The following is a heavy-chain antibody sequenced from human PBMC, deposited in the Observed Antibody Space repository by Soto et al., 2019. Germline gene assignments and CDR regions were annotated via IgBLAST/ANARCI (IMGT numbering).Heavy chain of an antibody. CDR2: IYHSGST. CDR3: ARSPPYTAIEFDP. V-gene: IGHV4-30-2*01. D-gene: IGHD5-18*01. J-gene: IGHJ5*02. Sequence: SETLPLTCAFSGCSISSGGYSLSWIRQPPGKGLEWIGYIYHSGSTYYNPSLKSRVTISVDRSKNQFSLKLSSVTAADTAVYYCARSPPYTAIEFDPWGQGTLVTVSS. CDR1: GCSISSGGYS.